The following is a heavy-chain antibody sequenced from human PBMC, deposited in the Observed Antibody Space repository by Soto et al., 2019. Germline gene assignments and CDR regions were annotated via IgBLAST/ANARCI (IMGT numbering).Heavy chain of an antibody. V-gene: IGHV3-23*01. J-gene: IGHJ3*02. CDR3: AKDRPIDYGSGSYYTAFDI. CDR1: GFTFSSYA. CDR2: ISGSGGST. Sequence: EVQLLESGGGLVQPGGSLRLSCAASGFTFSSYAMSWVRQAPWKGLEWVSAISGSGGSTYYADSVKGRFTISRDNSKNTLYLQMNSLTAEDTAVYYCAKDRPIDYGSGSYYTAFDIWGQGTMVTVSS. D-gene: IGHD3-10*01.